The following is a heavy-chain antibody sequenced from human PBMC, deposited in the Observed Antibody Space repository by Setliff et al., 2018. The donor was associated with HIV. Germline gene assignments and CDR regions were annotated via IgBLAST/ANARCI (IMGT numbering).Heavy chain of an antibody. Sequence: SETLSLTCTVSGDSINNYYWSWIRQPPGKGLEWIGYVYSTGSTNSKSSLKSRVTISVDTSKNQFSLKLSSVTAADTAVYYCARVATGPESFDIWGQGTIVTVSS. CDR3: ARVATGPESFDI. V-gene: IGHV4-59*01. CDR1: GDSINNYY. CDR2: VYSTGST. D-gene: IGHD3-9*01. J-gene: IGHJ3*02.